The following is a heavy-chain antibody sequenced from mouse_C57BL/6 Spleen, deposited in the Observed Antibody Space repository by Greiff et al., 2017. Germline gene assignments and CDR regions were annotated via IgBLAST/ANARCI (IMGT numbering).Heavy chain of an antibody. J-gene: IGHJ2*01. Sequence: EVQLQQSGPELVKPGASVKISCKASGYTFTDYYMNWVKQSHGKSLEWIGDINPNNGGTSYNQKFKGKATLTVDKSSSTAYMELRSLTSEDSAVYYCAREEIYDGYYADYWGQGTTLTVSS. CDR2: INPNNGGT. D-gene: IGHD2-3*01. CDR1: GYTFTDYY. CDR3: AREEIYDGYYADY. V-gene: IGHV1-26*01.